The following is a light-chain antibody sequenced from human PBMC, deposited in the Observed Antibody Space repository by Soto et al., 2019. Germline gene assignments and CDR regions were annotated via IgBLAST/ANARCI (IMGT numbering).Light chain of an antibody. CDR1: SSDVGGYNY. CDR2: EVS. CDR3: SSYAGSNNFDV. Sequence: QSVLTQPPSASGSPGQSVTISCTGTSSDVGGYNYVSWYQQHPGKAPKLVIYEVSKRPSGVPDRFSGSKSGNTASLTVSSLQAEDEADYYCSSYAGSNNFDVFGTGTKLTVL. V-gene: IGLV2-8*01. J-gene: IGLJ1*01.